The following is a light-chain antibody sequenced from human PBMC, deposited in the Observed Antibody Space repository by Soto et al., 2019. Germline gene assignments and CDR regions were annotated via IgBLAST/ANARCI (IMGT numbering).Light chain of an antibody. J-gene: IGLJ1*01. Sequence: QSVLTQPASVSGSPGQSITISCTGTSRDIGTSNLVSWYQQYPGKAPKLMIYEVTKRPSGISYRFSGSKSGNTASLTISGLQPEDEADYYCYSFTGIYTSLFVFGTGTKVTV. CDR3: YSFTGIYTSLFV. CDR1: SRDIGTSNL. V-gene: IGLV2-23*02. CDR2: EVT.